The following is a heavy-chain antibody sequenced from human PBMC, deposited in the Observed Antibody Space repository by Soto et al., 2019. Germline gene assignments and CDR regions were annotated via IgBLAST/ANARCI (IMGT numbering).Heavy chain of an antibody. CDR3: VRGGSSRSY. CDR1: GFTFTDYI. Sequence: GGSLRLSCTASGFTFTDYIMTWVRQAPGKGLEWVSSLSSGSRYVYYVDSVKGRFAISRDDAKNSVYLQMNSLRAEDAAVYYCVRGGSSRSYWGQGSRVTVSS. J-gene: IGHJ4*02. V-gene: IGHV3-21*01. D-gene: IGHD3-16*02. CDR2: LSSGSRYV.